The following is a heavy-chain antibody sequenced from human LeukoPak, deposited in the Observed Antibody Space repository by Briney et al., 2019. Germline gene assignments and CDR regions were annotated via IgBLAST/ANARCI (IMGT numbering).Heavy chain of an antibody. CDR3: ARHDPPRDGITIFGVAYDY. CDR1: GGSFSRYY. CDR2: IYYSGST. V-gene: IGHV4-39*01. D-gene: IGHD3-3*01. J-gene: IGHJ4*02. Sequence: SETLSLTCAVYGGSFSRYYWGWIRQPPGKGLEWIGSIYYSGSTYYNPSLKSRVTISVDTSKNQFSLKLSSVTAADTAVYYCARHDPPRDGITIFGVAYDYWGQGTLVTVSS.